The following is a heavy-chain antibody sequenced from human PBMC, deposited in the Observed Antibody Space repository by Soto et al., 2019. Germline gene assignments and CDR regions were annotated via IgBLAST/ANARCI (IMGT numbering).Heavy chain of an antibody. D-gene: IGHD3-10*01. CDR1: GGTFSSYA. V-gene: IGHV3-23*04. CDR3: AKGVAGMVPYGMDV. CDR2: ISGSGGST. J-gene: IGHJ6*02. Sequence: VQLVQSGAEVKKPGSSVKVSCKASGGTFSSYAMSWVRQAPGKGLEWVSAISGSGGSTYYADSVKGRFTISRDNSKNTLYLQMNSLRAEDTAVYYCAKGVAGMVPYGMDVWGQGTTVTVSS.